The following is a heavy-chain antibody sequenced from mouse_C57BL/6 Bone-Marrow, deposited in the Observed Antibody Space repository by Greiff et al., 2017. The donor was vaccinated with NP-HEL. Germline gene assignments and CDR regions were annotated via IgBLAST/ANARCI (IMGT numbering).Heavy chain of an antibody. Sequence: EVQLQQSGPELVKPGASVKISCKASGYTFTDYYMNWVKQSHGKSLEWIGDINPNNGGTSYNQKFKGKATLTVDKSSSTAYMELRSLTSEDSAVYYCARATYYGSSYDYFDYWGQGTTLTVSS. CDR3: ARATYYGSSYDYFDY. CDR1: GYTFTDYY. V-gene: IGHV1-26*01. D-gene: IGHD1-1*01. J-gene: IGHJ2*01. CDR2: INPNNGGT.